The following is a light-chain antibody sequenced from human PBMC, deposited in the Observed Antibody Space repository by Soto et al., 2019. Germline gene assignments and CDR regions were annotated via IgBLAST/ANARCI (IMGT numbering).Light chain of an antibody. CDR1: QSVSTP. CDR2: DAA. Sequence: EIVLTQSPVTLSLSPGERATLSCRASQSVSTPLDWYQQKPGQSPRLLIYDAAHRATGIPVRFSGGGSGTDFTLTISSLEPEDSAVYYCQQRSKWPLTFGGGTKVDIK. V-gene: IGKV3-11*01. CDR3: QQRSKWPLT. J-gene: IGKJ4*01.